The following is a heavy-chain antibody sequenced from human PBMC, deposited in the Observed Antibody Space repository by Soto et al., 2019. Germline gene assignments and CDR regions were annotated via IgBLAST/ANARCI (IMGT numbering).Heavy chain of an antibody. D-gene: IGHD3-22*01. V-gene: IGHV2-5*01. CDR1: GFSLSTSGVG. J-gene: IGHJ4*02. CDR3: AHSSFTYYYYCSGYPYYFAY. Sequence: SGPTLVNPTQTLTLTCTFSGFSLSTSGVGVGWIRQPPGKALEWLALIYWNDDKRYSPSLKSRLTITKDTSKNQVVLTMTNMDPVDTATYYCAHSSFTYYYYCSGYPYYFAYWGQGTLVTVSS. CDR2: IYWNDDK.